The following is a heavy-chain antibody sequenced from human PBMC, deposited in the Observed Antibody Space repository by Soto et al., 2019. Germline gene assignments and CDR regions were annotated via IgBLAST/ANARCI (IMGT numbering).Heavy chain of an antibody. J-gene: IGHJ4*02. CDR2: INHSGST. CDR3: ASGGGYYFDY. V-gene: IGHV4-34*01. Sequence: QVQLQQWGAGLLKPSETLSLTCAVYGGSFSGYYWSWIRQPPGKGLEWIGEINHSGSTNYNPSLKXXVXIXXDTAKNQFSLTLSSVTAADTAVYYCASGGGYYFDYWGQGTLVTVSS. CDR1: GGSFSGYY. D-gene: IGHD1-26*01.